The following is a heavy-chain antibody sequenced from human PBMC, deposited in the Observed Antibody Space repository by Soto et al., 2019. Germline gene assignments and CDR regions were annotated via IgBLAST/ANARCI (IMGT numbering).Heavy chain of an antibody. V-gene: IGHV4-39*01. Sequence: SETLSLTCTVSGGSIISSSYYWGWIRQPPGKGLEWIGSIYYSGSTYYNPSLKSRVTISVDTSKNQFSLKLSSVTAADTAVYYCASRHVVVAATQNFDYWGQGTLVTVSS. CDR2: IYYSGST. D-gene: IGHD2-15*01. CDR1: GGSIISSSYY. J-gene: IGHJ4*02. CDR3: ASRHVVVAATQNFDY.